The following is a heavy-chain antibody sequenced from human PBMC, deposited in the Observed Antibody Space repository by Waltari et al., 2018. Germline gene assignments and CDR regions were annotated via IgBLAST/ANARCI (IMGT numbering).Heavy chain of an antibody. D-gene: IGHD1-20*01. CDR2: IYHSGIT. CDR1: GYSISSGYY. CDR3: ARDTPAPRITGATSVDY. V-gene: IGHV4-38-2*02. J-gene: IGHJ4*02. Sequence: QVQLQESGPGLVKPSETLSLTCSVSGYSISSGYYWGWIRQPPGTGLEWIGSIYHSGITFDNPSVKGRVTRSVDTSKNQFSRKLCTVTAADTAVYYCARDTPAPRITGATSVDYWGQGTLVTVSS.